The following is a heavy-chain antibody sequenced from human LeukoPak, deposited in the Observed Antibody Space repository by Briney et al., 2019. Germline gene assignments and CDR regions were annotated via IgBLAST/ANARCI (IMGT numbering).Heavy chain of an antibody. V-gene: IGHV4-4*07. CDR2: IYSSGST. J-gene: IGHJ3*02. D-gene: IGHD2-15*01. Sequence: SETLSLTCTVSGGSIINSYWSWIRQPAGKGLEWIGRIYSSGSTDYNPSLKSRVTMSLDTSKNQFSLIVTSVTAADTAVYFCARGVGAATHETFDIWGPGSMVTVSS. CDR1: GGSIINSY. CDR3: ARGVGAATHETFDI.